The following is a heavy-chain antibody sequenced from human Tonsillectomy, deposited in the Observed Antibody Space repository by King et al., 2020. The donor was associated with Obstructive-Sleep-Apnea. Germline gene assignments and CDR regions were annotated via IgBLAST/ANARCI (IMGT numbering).Heavy chain of an antibody. CDR3: ASGTATVTFRPFVY. CDR1: GYTFTNFA. Sequence: VQLVQSGSELQKPGASVKVSCKASGYTFTNFAMNWVRQAPGQGLEWMGWINTNTGDPTYAQGFTGRFVFSLDTSVSTAYLQISSLKAEDTAVYYCASGTATVTFRPFVYWGQGSLVTVSS. J-gene: IGHJ4*02. V-gene: IGHV7-4-1*02. CDR2: INTNTGDP. D-gene: IGHD4-17*01.